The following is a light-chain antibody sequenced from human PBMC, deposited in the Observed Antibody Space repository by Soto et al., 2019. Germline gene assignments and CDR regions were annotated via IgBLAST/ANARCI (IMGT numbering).Light chain of an antibody. J-gene: IGKJ1*01. CDR3: QQYNNWTPWT. Sequence: EIVMTQSTATLSVSPGERASLSCRASQSVSSNLAWYQQKPGQAPRLLIYGASTRATGIPARFSRSGSRTEFTLTITSLQSEDFAVYYCQQYNNWTPWTFGQGTKVEIK. CDR2: GAS. CDR1: QSVSSN. V-gene: IGKV3-15*01.